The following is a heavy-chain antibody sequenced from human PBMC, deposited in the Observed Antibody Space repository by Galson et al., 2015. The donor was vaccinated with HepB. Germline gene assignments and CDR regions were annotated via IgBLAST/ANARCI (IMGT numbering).Heavy chain of an antibody. CDR1: GFSFSNYW. D-gene: IGHD4-17*01. CDR3: ARLRDSGQRYRAFDI. CDR2: IKQDGTEN. Sequence: SLRLSCAASGFSFSNYWMTWVRQAPGKGLEWVANIKQDGTENYYVESVKGRFTISRDNAMNSLYLQMYSLSAEDTAVYYCARLRDSGQRYRAFDIWGQGTMVIVSS. J-gene: IGHJ3*02. V-gene: IGHV3-7*03.